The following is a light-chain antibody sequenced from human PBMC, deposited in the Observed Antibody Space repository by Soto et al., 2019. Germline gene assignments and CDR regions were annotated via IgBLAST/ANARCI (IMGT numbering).Light chain of an antibody. V-gene: IGKV3-20*01. CDR2: DAS. J-gene: IGKJ1*01. CDR3: QQHGDSPPWT. CDR1: QSVTSSY. Sequence: EIVLTQSPGTLSLSPGERATLSCRASQSVTSSYLAWYQQKPGQAPRLLIYDASSRATSIPDRFSGGGSGTDFTLSLSRLEPEDFAVYYCQQHGDSPPWTFCQGAKVEI.